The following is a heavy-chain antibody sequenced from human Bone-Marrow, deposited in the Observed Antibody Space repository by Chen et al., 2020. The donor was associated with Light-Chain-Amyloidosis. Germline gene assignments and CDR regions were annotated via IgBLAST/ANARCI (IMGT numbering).Heavy chain of an antibody. CDR3: ARDRFAFDS. J-gene: IGHJ3*01. Sequence: QVQLVQSGAEMKKPGASVKLSCKSSGNTFTTFYMHWVRQAPGQGLEWMGVIHPGSGYPNYAHKIQGRFTMTRDTSTSTVYMELSSLRSEDTAMYYCARDRFAFDSWGQGTMVTVSS. CDR1: GNTFTTFY. CDR2: IHPGSGYP. V-gene: IGHV1-46*01.